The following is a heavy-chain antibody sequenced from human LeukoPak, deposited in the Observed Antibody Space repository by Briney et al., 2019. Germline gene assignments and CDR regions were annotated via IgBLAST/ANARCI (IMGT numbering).Heavy chain of an antibody. Sequence: MTSETLSLTCSVPGGAITSYYWSWIRQPPGKGLEWIGYVYYTGTTNYNPSLRSRVTISLDTPNNQLSLKLRSVTSADTAVYYCATGRVYYGSEYWGQGTLVTVSS. CDR1: GGAITSYY. J-gene: IGHJ4*02. CDR3: ATGRVYYGSEY. D-gene: IGHD3-10*01. V-gene: IGHV4-59*01. CDR2: VYYTGTT.